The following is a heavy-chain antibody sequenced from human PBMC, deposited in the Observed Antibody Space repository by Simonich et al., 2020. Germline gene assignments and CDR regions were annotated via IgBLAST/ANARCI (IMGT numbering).Heavy chain of an antibody. CDR3: ARQLNDFDI. CDR2: IVPGYTDT. J-gene: IGHJ3*02. D-gene: IGHD1-1*01. CDR1: GYSVTRYW. Sequence: EVQLLQSGAEVKKPGESLQISCKGSGYSVTRYWIGWGRHMTGKGLEWMGLIVPGYTDTRYSPSFQGQVTISADKSISTAYLQWSSLKASDTAMYYCARQLNDFDIWGQGTMVTVSS. V-gene: IGHV5-51*01.